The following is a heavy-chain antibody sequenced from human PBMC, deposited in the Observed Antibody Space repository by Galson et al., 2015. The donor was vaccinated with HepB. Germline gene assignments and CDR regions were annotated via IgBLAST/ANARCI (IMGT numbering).Heavy chain of an antibody. V-gene: IGHV3-33*01. Sequence: SLRLSCAPSGFVFKKFGMHWVRQAPGKGLEWLAVMGHDGKGKKYSKSMEGRFTISKDKSGKTMFLQLDSLRVEDTGIYYCARDPGKDEAIDYWGQGTLVTV. CDR1: GFVFKKFG. CDR3: ARDPGKDEAIDY. CDR2: MGHDGKGK. D-gene: IGHD3-10*01. J-gene: IGHJ4*02.